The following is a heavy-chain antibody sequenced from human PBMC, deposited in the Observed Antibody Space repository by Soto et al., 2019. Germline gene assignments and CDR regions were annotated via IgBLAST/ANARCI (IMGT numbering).Heavy chain of an antibody. CDR1: GYTFTGYY. V-gene: IGHV1-2*02. CDR2: INPNSGGT. Sequence: QVQLVQSGAEVKKPGASVKVSCKASGYTFTGYYMHWVRQAPGQGLEWMGWINPNSGGTNYAQKVQGRVTMTRDTSVSTAYLEVSRLRSDDTAVYYCARDGNDQLGSCSSTSCYHHFDYWGQGTPVTVSS. J-gene: IGHJ4*02. D-gene: IGHD2-2*01. CDR3: ARDGNDQLGSCSSTSCYHHFDY.